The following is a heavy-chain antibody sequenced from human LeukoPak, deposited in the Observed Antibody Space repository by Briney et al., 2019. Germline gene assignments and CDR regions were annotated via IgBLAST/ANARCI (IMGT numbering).Heavy chain of an antibody. V-gene: IGHV4-59*11. Sequence: PSETLSLTCAVSGASMNTHYWSWIRQPPGKGLEWIGYMLDTVTTKENPSLKSRFTLSADTSKNQFSLRLTSVTAADTAVYYCAAIKRGNIFGYFDFWGQGIPVTVSS. J-gene: IGHJ4*02. CDR2: MLDTVTT. CDR3: AAIKRGNIFGYFDF. D-gene: IGHD5-18*01. CDR1: GASMNTHY.